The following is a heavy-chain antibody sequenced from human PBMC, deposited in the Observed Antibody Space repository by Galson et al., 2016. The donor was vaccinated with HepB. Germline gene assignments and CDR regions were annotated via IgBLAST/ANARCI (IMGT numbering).Heavy chain of an antibody. D-gene: IGHD3-9*01. V-gene: IGHV4-38-2*02. CDR2: IFHTGRS. J-gene: IGHJ5*02. CDR3: ARHPTGYPNWFDR. Sequence: ETLSLTCTVSSFSIRNGHYWGWMRQTPGQGLEWIASIFHTGRSDYNPSLQSRVTISVDTSMNRFSLSLRSVSTADTATYFCARHPTGYPNWFDRWGHGTLVVVSS. CDR1: SFSIRNGHY.